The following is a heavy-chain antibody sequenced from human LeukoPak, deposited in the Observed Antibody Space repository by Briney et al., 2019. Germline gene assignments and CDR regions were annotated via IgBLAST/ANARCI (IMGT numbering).Heavy chain of an antibody. J-gene: IGHJ3*02. CDR1: RYSISSGYY. D-gene: IGHD3-3*01. CDR3: AGKITIFGVVIGSDAFDI. CDR2: IYHSGST. V-gene: IGHV4-38-2*01. Sequence: PSETLSLTCAVSRYSISSGYYWGWIRQPPGKGLEWIGSIYHSGSTYYNPSLKSRVTIPVDTSKNQFSLKLSSVTAADTAVYYCAGKITIFGVVIGSDAFDIWGQGTVVTVSS.